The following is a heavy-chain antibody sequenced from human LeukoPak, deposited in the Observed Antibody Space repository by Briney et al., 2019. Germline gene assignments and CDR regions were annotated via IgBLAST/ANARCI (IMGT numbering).Heavy chain of an antibody. V-gene: IGHV4-31*03. J-gene: IGHJ3*02. Sequence: SQTLSLTCTVSGGAMSSGGYYWSWIRQHPGKGLEWIGYIYYSGSTYYNPSLKSRVTISVDTSKNQFSLKLSSVTAADTAVYYCARGITMIVGVTRSHDACDMWAQGPMVTVSS. D-gene: IGHD3-22*01. CDR2: IYYSGST. CDR1: GGAMSSGGYY. CDR3: ARGITMIVGVTRSHDACDM.